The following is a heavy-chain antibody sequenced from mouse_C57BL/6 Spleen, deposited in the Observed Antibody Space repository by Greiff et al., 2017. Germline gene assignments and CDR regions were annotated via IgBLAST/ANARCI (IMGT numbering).Heavy chain of an antibody. CDR3: ASMVTHYYAMDY. CDR1: GYTFTSYW. Sequence: QVQLQQSGAELAKPGASVKLSCKASGYTFTSYWMHWVKQRPGQGLEWIGYINPSSGYTKYNQKFKDKDTLTADKSSSTAYMQLSSLTYEDSAVYYCASMVTHYYAMDYWGQGTSGTVSS. J-gene: IGHJ4*01. CDR2: INPSSGYT. V-gene: IGHV1-7*01. D-gene: IGHD2-2*01.